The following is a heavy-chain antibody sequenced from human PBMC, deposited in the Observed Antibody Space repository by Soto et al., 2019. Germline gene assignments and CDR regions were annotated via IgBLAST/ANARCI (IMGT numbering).Heavy chain of an antibody. D-gene: IGHD3-10*01. Sequence: QVQLVQSGAEVKEPGDSVRVSCEASGDTFSAYYIHWVRPVPGEGLEWMGWINPKFGDTTYAQDFQGRVTMTRDMSISTVYMELSRLTSDDTAIYYCARNMDYYYGPGSGNGHGVWGQGTTVTVFS. CDR1: GDTFSAYY. J-gene: IGHJ6*02. V-gene: IGHV1-2*02. CDR2: INPKFGDT. CDR3: ARNMDYYYGPGSGNGHGV.